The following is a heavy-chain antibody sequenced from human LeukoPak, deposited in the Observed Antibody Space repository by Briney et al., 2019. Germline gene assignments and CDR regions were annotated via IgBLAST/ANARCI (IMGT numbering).Heavy chain of an antibody. J-gene: IGHJ4*02. Sequence: GGSLRLSCAASGFTFSSYAISWVRQAPGKGLEWVAVISYDGSNKYYADSVKGRFTISRDNSKNTLYLQMNSLRAEDTALYYCARALAGAGGHYWGQGTLVTVSS. D-gene: IGHD6-19*01. V-gene: IGHV3-30-3*01. CDR3: ARALAGAGGHY. CDR1: GFTFSSYA. CDR2: ISYDGSNK.